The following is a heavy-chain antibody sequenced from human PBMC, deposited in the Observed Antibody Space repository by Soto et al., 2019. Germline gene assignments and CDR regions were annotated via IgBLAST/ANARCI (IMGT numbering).Heavy chain of an antibody. J-gene: IGHJ6*02. CDR2: IIPILGIA. CDR1: GGTFSSYT. D-gene: IGHD6-13*01. Sequence: ASVKVSCKASGGTFSSYTISWVRQAPGQGLEWMGRIIPILGIANYAQKFQGRVTITADKSTSTAYMELSSLRSEDTAVYYCARAPCGSGSSRCYYYYGMDVWGQGTPVTVSS. V-gene: IGHV1-69*02. CDR3: ARAPCGSGSSRCYYYYGMDV.